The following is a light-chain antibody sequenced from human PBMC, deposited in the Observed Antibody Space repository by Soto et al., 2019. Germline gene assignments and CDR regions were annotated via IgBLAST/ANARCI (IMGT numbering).Light chain of an antibody. CDR2: DAS. V-gene: IGKV3-11*01. Sequence: DIVLTQSPATLSLSAGERATLSCMASQSVSSYLLWYHQKPGQTPRLIIYDASNRATGIPARFSGSGSETDCTLTISSLEPEDVAVYYCQHRMNWPLTLPQGTRLEI. CDR1: QSVSSY. CDR3: QHRMNWPLT. J-gene: IGKJ5*01.